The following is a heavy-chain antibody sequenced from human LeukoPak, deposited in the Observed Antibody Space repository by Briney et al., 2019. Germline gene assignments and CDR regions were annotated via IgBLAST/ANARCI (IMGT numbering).Heavy chain of an antibody. D-gene: IGHD3-10*01. J-gene: IGHJ4*02. CDR3: ARDGITMRILEY. V-gene: IGHV3-21*01. Sequence: GGSLRLSCAASGFTFSSYSMNWVRQAPGKGLEWVSSISSSSSYIYYADSVKGRFIISRDNAKNSLYLQMDSLRAEDTAVYYCARDGITMRILEYWGQGTLVTVSS. CDR2: ISSSSSYI. CDR1: GFTFSSYS.